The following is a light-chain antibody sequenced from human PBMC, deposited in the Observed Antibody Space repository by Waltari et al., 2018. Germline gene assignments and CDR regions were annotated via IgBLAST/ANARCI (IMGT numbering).Light chain of an antibody. CDR1: SSHIRAGFD. J-gene: IGLJ1*01. CDR2: ANS. Sequence: QSVLTPPPSVSGAPGQRVTISCTGSSSHIRAGFDVPWYQQVPGRAPKLLIFANSNRPSGVPDRFSGSKSGTSASLAISGLQAEDEADYYCQSYDNSLSAYVFGTGTEVTVL. CDR3: QSYDNSLSAYV. V-gene: IGLV1-40*01.